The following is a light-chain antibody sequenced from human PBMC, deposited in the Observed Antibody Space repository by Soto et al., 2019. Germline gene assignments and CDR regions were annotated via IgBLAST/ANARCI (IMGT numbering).Light chain of an antibody. Sequence: IVMTQSPATLSVSPGERVTLSCRASETVRTNLAWFQQKPGQTPRLLIFGASTRHTGIPDRFNGSGSGTDFALTINRLEPEDFAVYYCQQYDGAPLTFGPGTKVNVK. J-gene: IGKJ3*01. CDR2: GAS. CDR3: QQYDGAPLT. CDR1: ETVRTN. V-gene: IGKV3D-15*01.